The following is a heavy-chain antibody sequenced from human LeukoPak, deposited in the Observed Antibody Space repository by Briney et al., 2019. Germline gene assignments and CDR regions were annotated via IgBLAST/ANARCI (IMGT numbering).Heavy chain of an antibody. V-gene: IGHV4-61*01. CDR2: IYHSGST. J-gene: IGHJ4*02. D-gene: IGHD6-19*01. CDR1: GVSVSSGRYY. CDR3: ARVSSGWYTHFDY. Sequence: PSETLSLTCTVSGVSVSSGRYYRSWIRQPPGKGLEWFGYIYHSGSTNYNPSLKSRVTMSVDTSKNQFSLKLSSVTAADTAVYYCARVSSGWYTHFDYWGQGTLVTVSS.